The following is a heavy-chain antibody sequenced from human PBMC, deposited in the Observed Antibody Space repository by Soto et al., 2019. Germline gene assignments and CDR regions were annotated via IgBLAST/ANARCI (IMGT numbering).Heavy chain of an antibody. Sequence: PGGSLRLCCAASGCNVSSYSRNWVRQAPGKGLEWVSSISSSSSYIYYADSVKGRFTISRDNAKNSLYLQMNSLRAEDTAVYYCAREFATVVEIYAFDIWGQGTMVTVSS. CDR1: GCNVSSYS. CDR2: ISSSSSYI. D-gene: IGHD2-21*01. J-gene: IGHJ3*02. CDR3: AREFATVVEIYAFDI. V-gene: IGHV3-21*01.